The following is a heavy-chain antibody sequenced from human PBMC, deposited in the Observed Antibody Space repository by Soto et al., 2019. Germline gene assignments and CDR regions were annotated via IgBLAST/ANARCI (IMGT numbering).Heavy chain of an antibody. Sequence: SVKGSCKASGYTFTRYTMNWGRQAPGQRLEWMGWINPDNGNTKSSQKFQDRVIITRDTSASTAYMDLSSLRSEDTAVYYCARGIATGQLDPWGQGTLVTVSS. CDR2: INPDNGNT. CDR3: ARGIATGQLDP. CDR1: GYTFTRYT. V-gene: IGHV1-3*01. J-gene: IGHJ5*02. D-gene: IGHD2-15*01.